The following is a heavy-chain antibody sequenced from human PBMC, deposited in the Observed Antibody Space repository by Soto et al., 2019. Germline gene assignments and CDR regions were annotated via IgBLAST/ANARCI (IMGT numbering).Heavy chain of an antibody. V-gene: IGHV1-18*01. CDR1: GYTFTSYG. CDR3: ARVSYYYDSSGTNWFDP. J-gene: IGHJ5*02. D-gene: IGHD3-22*01. CDR2: ISAYNGNT. Sequence: ASVKVSCKASGYTFTSYGISWVRQAPGQGLEWMGWISAYNGNTNYAQKLQGRVTMTTDTSTSTAYMELRSLRSDDTAVYYCARVSYYYDSSGTNWFDPWGQGTLVTVSS.